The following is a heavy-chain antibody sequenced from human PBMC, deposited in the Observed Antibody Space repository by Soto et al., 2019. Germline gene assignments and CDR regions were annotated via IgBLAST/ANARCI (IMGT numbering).Heavy chain of an antibody. CDR2: ISGSGGST. J-gene: IGHJ4*02. V-gene: IGHV3-23*01. D-gene: IGHD3-22*01. CDR3: AKENSITMIVVVILGFDY. CDR1: GFTFSSYA. Sequence: GGSLRLSCAASGFTFSSYAMSWVRQAPGKGLEWVSAISGSGGSTYYADSVKGRFTISRDNSKNTLYLQMNSLRAEDTAVYYCAKENSITMIVVVILGFDYWGQGTLVTVSS.